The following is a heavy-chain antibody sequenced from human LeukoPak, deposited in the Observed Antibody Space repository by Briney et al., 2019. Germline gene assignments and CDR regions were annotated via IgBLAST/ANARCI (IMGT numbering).Heavy chain of an antibody. V-gene: IGHV4-59*11. J-gene: IGHJ2*01. Sequence: PSETLSLTCTVSNGSISGHYWNWIRQPPGKGPEWIGFIYSSGSTDYNPSLKDRVTLLLDTSKNHFSLKLRSVTAADTAVYYCARDGGSGRYFDHWCFDLWGRGTLITVSS. CDR1: NGSISGHY. CDR3: ARDGGSGRYFDHWCFDL. CDR2: IYSSGST. D-gene: IGHD3-10*01.